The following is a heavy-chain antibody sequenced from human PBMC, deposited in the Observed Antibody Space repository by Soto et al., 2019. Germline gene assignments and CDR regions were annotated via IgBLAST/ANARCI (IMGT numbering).Heavy chain of an antibody. J-gene: IGHJ4*02. CDR2: INTGNGNT. V-gene: IGHV1-3*04. D-gene: IGHD2-2*01. Sequence: QVPLVQSGAEVKKPGASVKVSCKASGYTFITYTMQWVRQAPGQRLEWMGWINTGNGNTRFSEKLQGRLSITRDTSASTAYMELSGLRSEDTAVYFCAREGKHCSSTSCYSESYDYWGQGTLVTVSS. CDR1: GYTFITYT. CDR3: AREGKHCSSTSCYSESYDY.